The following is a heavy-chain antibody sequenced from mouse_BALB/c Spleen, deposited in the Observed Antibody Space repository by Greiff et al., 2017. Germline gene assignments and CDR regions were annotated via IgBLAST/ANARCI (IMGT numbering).Heavy chain of an antibody. Sequence: EVQLVESGGGLVKPGGSLKLSCAASGFTFSDYYMYWVRQTPEKRLEWVATISDGGSYTYYPDSVKGRFTISRDNAKNNLYLQMSSLKSEDTAMYYCAREGYGNYGAYWGQGTLVTVSA. D-gene: IGHD2-10*02. J-gene: IGHJ3*01. V-gene: IGHV5-4*02. CDR3: AREGYGNYGAY. CDR2: ISDGGSYT. CDR1: GFTFSDYY.